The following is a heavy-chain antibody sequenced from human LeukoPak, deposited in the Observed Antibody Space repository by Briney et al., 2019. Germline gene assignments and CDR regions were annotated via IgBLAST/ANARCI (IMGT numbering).Heavy chain of an antibody. CDR3: ARDPMAGTFRAFDI. CDR2: IYSRGST. Sequence: SETLSLTCTVSGGSISSYCWSWIRQPAGKGLEWIGRIYSRGSTNYNPSLQSRVTMSVDTSKNQISLKLNSVTAADTAVYYCARDPMAGTFRAFDIWGQGTMVTVSS. V-gene: IGHV4-4*07. CDR1: GGSISSYC. D-gene: IGHD6-19*01. J-gene: IGHJ3*02.